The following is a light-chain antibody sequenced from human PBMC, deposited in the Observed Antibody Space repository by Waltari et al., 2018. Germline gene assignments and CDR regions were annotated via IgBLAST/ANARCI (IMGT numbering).Light chain of an antibody. V-gene: IGLV2-11*01. CDR1: SRDIGAYNY. Sequence: QSALTQPRSVSGSPGQSVTFSCTGTSRDIGAYNYVSWYQQHPGKAPKLLIFDVSCRPSRVPDRFSGSKSGNTASLTISGLQPEDEADYYCCSYAGSYTLLFGGGTKLTVL. J-gene: IGLJ2*01. CDR3: CSYAGSYTLL. CDR2: DVS.